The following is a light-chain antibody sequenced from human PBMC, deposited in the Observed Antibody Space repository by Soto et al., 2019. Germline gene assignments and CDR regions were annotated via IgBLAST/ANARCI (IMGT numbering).Light chain of an antibody. J-gene: IGLJ1*01. Sequence: QSALTQRPSASGSPGQSVTISCTGTSSDVGGYNYVSWYQHHPGKAPKLMIYEVSKRPSGVPDRFSGSKSGNTASLTVSGLQAEDEADYYCSSYAGSNNYVFGTGTKLTVL. V-gene: IGLV2-8*01. CDR3: SSYAGSNNYV. CDR2: EVS. CDR1: SSDVGGYNY.